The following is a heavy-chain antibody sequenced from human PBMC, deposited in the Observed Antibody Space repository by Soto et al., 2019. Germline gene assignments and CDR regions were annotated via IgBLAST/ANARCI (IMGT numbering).Heavy chain of an antibody. J-gene: IGHJ6*02. CDR2: VIPIFGTP. CDR3: ARSQGGSSSLDIYYYYYYGMDV. D-gene: IGHD2-15*01. Sequence: QVQLVQSGAEVKKPGSSVKVSCKGPGGTFSTDAISWVRHAPGQGLEWMGGVIPIFGTPKYAQKFQGRVTITADESTSTDYMELRSLRSEDTAVYYCARSQGGSSSLDIYYYYYYGMDVWGQGTTVTVSS. CDR1: GGTFSTDA. V-gene: IGHV1-69*01.